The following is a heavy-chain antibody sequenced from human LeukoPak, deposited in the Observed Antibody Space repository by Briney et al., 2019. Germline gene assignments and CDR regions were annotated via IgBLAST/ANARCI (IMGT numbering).Heavy chain of an antibody. Sequence: GSPLRRSCSACGFGLYTHGVHWVGQPPGKRLEWVAVIWYNGSKKYYADSVKGRFTISRDNSKKSLFLQMNSLRAEDTALYSCARDVVAGSSGGSFDLWGEGALATASS. CDR3: ARDVVAGSSGGSFDL. V-gene: IGHV3-33*01. CDR2: IWYNGSKK. J-gene: IGHJ4*02. D-gene: IGHD3-16*01. CDR1: GFGLYTHG.